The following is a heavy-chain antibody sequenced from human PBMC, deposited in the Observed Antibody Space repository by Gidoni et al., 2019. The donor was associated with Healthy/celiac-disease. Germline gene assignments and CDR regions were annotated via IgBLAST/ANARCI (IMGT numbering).Heavy chain of an antibody. D-gene: IGHD5-18*01. CDR2: ISSSSSYI. CDR3: AGDGWRGRGYSRANP. J-gene: IGHJ5*02. CDR1: GFTFSSYS. V-gene: IGHV3-21*01. Sequence: EVQLVESGGGLVKPGGSLRLSCAASGFTFSSYSMNWVRQAPGKGLGWVSSISSSSSYIYYADSVKGRFTISRDNAKNSLYLQMNSLRAEDTAVYYCAGDGWRGRGYSRANPWGQGTLVTVSS.